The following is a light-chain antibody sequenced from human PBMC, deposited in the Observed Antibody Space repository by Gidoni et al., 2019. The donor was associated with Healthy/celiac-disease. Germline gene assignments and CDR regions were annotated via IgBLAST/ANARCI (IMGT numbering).Light chain of an antibody. V-gene: IGKV3-15*01. Sequence: EIVMTQSPATLSVSPGERATLSCRASQSFSSNLAWYQQKPGQAPRLLIYGASTRATGIPARFSGSGSGTEFTLTISSLQSEDFAVYYCQQYNNWPYTFXQXTKLEIK. CDR2: GAS. J-gene: IGKJ2*01. CDR3: QQYNNWPYT. CDR1: QSFSSN.